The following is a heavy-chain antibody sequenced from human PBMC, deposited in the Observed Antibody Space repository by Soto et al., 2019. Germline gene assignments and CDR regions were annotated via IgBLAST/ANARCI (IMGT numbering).Heavy chain of an antibody. Sequence: EVQLVQTGGGLIKPGGSLSLSCAASGLTVSDKYMSWVRQAPGKGLEWVSLTYTGGNGYFADSVKGRFIVSRDISKNTLFLHMNSLAAEDTAVYYCAREGYAYGLDFWGQGSLVTVSS. CDR2: TYTGGNG. D-gene: IGHD3-10*01. J-gene: IGHJ4*02. CDR3: AREGYAYGLDF. V-gene: IGHV3-53*02. CDR1: GLTVSDKY.